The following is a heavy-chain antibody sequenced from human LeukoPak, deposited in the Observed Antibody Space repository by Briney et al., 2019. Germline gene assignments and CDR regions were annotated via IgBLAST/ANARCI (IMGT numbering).Heavy chain of an antibody. CDR2: IRNSGNTI. V-gene: IGHV3-11*01. CDR1: GFTFGDYL. CDR3: ARDRVITNDYFDS. Sequence: GRSLRLSCAASGFTFGDYLMSWIRQAAGKGVAWVSYIRNSGNTIKEANSVSVRFTISRDSAQNSLFLQMKSLRADATAVYYCARDRVITNDYFDSWGQGTLVTVSS. J-gene: IGHJ4*02. D-gene: IGHD3-16*01.